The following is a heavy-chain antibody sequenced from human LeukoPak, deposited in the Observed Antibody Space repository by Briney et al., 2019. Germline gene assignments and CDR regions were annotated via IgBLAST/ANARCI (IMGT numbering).Heavy chain of an antibody. CDR2: IYTSGST. CDR3: ARDRAATRTNWFDP. V-gene: IGHV4-61*02. D-gene: IGHD2-15*01. CDR1: GGSISSGSYY. J-gene: IGHJ5*02. Sequence: PSETLSLTCTVSGGSISSGSYYWSWIRQPAGKGLEWIGRIYTSGSTNYNPSLKSRVTISVDTSKNQFSVKLSSVTAADTAVYYCARDRAATRTNWFDPWGQGTLVTVSS.